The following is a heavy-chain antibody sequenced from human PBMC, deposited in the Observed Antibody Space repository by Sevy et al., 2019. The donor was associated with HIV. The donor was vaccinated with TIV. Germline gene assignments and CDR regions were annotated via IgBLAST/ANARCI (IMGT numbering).Heavy chain of an antibody. CDR3: ARVRVGRYCTDGVCYSYFDY. V-gene: IGHV3-33*01. CDR2: IWFDGSNK. CDR1: GFTFSTYS. D-gene: IGHD2-8*01. Sequence: GGSLRLSCAASGFTFSTYSMHWVRQAPGKGLEWVALIWFDGSNKYYADSVKGRFTISRDNSKNTLYLQMNSLRAEDTAVYYCARVRVGRYCTDGVCYSYFDYWGQGTLVTVSS. J-gene: IGHJ4*02.